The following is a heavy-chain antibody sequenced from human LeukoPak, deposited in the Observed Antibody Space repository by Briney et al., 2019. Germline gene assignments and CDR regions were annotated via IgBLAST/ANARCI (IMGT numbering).Heavy chain of an antibody. Sequence: ASVKVSCKASGYTFTGYYMHWVRQAPGQGLEWMGWINPNSGGTNFAQKFQGRVTMTRDMSISTAYMELSRLRSDDTAVYYCAREGGYSSSWYWYFQHWGQGTLVTVSS. CDR2: INPNSGGT. V-gene: IGHV1-2*02. CDR1: GYTFTGYY. J-gene: IGHJ1*01. D-gene: IGHD6-13*01. CDR3: AREGGYSSSWYWYFQH.